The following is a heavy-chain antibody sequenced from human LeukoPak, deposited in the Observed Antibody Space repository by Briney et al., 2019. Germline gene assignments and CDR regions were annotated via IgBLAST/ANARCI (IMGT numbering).Heavy chain of an antibody. J-gene: IGHJ4*02. CDR2: ISYDGSNK. D-gene: IGHD2-21*02. V-gene: IGHV3-30-3*01. Sequence: GRSLRLSCAASGFTFSSYAMHWVRQAPGKGLEWVAVISYDGSNKYYADSVKGRFTISRDNSKNTLYLQMNSLRAEDTAVYYCARGVTDGGGYWGQGTLVTVSS. CDR1: GFTFSSYA. CDR3: ARGVTDGGGY.